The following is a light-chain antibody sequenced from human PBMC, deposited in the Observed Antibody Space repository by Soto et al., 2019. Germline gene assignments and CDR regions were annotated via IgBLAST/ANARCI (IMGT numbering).Light chain of an antibody. V-gene: IGKV3-20*01. J-gene: IGKJ2*01. CDR1: QSVSSSY. Sequence: EIVLTQSPGTLSLSPGERATLSCRASQSVSSSYLAWYQQKPGQAPRLLIYGASSRATGIPDRFSGSGSGTDFTLPISRLEPEAFAVYYCQQYGSSPMYTFGQGTKLEIK. CDR3: QQYGSSPMYT. CDR2: GAS.